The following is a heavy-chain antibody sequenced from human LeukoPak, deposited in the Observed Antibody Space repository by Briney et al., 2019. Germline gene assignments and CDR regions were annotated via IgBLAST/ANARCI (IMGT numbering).Heavy chain of an antibody. CDR1: GYTLTELS. CDR2: FDPEDGET. Sequence: GASVKVSCKVSGYTLTELSMHWVRQAPGKGLEWMGGFDPEDGETIYAQKFQGRVTTTEDTSTDTAYMELSSLRSEDTAVYYCATFGYYDILTGYSIAVDYWGQGTLVTVSS. V-gene: IGHV1-24*01. D-gene: IGHD3-9*01. CDR3: ATFGYYDILTGYSIAVDY. J-gene: IGHJ4*02.